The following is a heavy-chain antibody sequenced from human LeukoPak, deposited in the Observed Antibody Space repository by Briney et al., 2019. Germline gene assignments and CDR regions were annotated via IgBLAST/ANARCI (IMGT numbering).Heavy chain of an antibody. CDR3: ARVGIQLCVDY. CDR2: ISSSSNTI. CDR1: GFTFSSYS. J-gene: IGHJ4*02. D-gene: IGHD5-18*01. Sequence: PGGSLRLSCAASGFTFSSYSMNWVRQAPGKGLEWVSYISSSSNTIYYADSVKGRFTISGDNAKNSLYLQMNSLRAEDTAVYYCARVGIQLCVDYWGQGTLVTVSS. V-gene: IGHV3-48*01.